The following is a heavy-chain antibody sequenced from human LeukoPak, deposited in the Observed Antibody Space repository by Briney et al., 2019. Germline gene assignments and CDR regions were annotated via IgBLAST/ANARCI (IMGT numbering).Heavy chain of an antibody. CDR1: GFIFSSYE. J-gene: IGHJ4*02. CDR2: ISSSSSTI. V-gene: IGHV3-48*01. D-gene: IGHD6-19*01. Sequence: GGSLRLSCAASGFIFSSYEMNWVRQAPGKGLEWVSYISSSSSTIYYADSVKGRFTISRDNAKNSLYLQMNSLRAEDTAVYYCARDRRPGYSSGWYEDYWGQGTLVTVSS. CDR3: ARDRRPGYSSGWYEDY.